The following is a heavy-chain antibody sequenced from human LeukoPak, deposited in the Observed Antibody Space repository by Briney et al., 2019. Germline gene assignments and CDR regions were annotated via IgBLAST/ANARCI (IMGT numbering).Heavy chain of an antibody. D-gene: IGHD1-26*01. CDR1: GFTFSNAW. V-gene: IGHV3-74*01. Sequence: GGSLRLSCAASGFTFSNAWMSWVRQAPGKGLVWVSRINSDGSSTSYADSVKGRFTISRDNAKNTLYLQMNSLRAEDTAVYYCATLYSGSYWKDYWGQGTLVTVSS. CDR3: ATLYSGSYWKDY. CDR2: INSDGSST. J-gene: IGHJ4*02.